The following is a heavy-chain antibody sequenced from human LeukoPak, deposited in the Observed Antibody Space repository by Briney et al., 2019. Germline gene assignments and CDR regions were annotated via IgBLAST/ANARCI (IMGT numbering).Heavy chain of an antibody. Sequence: PSETLSLTCTVSGGSISSGSYYWSWIRQPAGKGLEWIGRIYTSGSTNYNPSLKSRVTISVDTSKNQFSLKLSSVTAADAAVYYCARVRRDYGDYVFNWFDPWGQGTLVTVSS. V-gene: IGHV4-61*02. CDR3: ARVRRDYGDYVFNWFDP. J-gene: IGHJ5*02. CDR2: IYTSGST. CDR1: GGSISSGSYY. D-gene: IGHD4-17*01.